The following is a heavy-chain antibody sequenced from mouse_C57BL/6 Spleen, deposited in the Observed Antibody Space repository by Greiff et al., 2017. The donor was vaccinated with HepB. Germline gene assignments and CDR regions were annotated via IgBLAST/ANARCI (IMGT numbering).Heavy chain of an antibody. Sequence: QVQLQQPGAELVRPGSSVKLSCKASGYTFPSYWMHWVKQRPIQGLEWIGNIDPSASETHYNQKFKDKATLTVDNSSRTAYMELSSLTSEDSAVYYCTRDPFYGSSPYWYFDVWGTGTTVTVSS. CDR2: IDPSASET. D-gene: IGHD1-1*01. CDR3: TRDPFYGSSPYWYFDV. CDR1: GYTFPSYW. J-gene: IGHJ1*03. V-gene: IGHV1-52*01.